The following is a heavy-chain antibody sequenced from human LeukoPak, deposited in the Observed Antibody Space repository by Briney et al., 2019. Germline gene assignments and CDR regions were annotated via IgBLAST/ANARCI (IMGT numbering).Heavy chain of an antibody. CDR2: VSGYNGNT. V-gene: IGHV1-18*01. J-gene: IGHJ5*02. Sequence: ASVKVSCKASGYTFTSYGISWVRRAPGQGLEWMGWVSGYNGNTNYAQKFQGRLTMTTDTSTSTAYMELRSLRSDDTAVYYCARDGTTGTTFRFDPWGQGILVTVSS. D-gene: IGHD1-1*01. CDR3: ARDGTTGTTFRFDP. CDR1: GYTFTSYG.